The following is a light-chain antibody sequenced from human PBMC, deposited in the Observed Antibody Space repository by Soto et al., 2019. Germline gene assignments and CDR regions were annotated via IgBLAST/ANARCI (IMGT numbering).Light chain of an antibody. V-gene: IGKV1-8*01. Sequence: AIRMTQSPSSISAFTGDRVTITCRANQPISTYLAWYQQKPGTAPTLLIYAASTLQSGVPSRFSGSGSGTDFTLTISCLQSEDFATYFCQQYYTYPLAFGQGTKVEIK. CDR2: AAS. J-gene: IGKJ1*01. CDR1: QPISTY. CDR3: QQYYTYPLA.